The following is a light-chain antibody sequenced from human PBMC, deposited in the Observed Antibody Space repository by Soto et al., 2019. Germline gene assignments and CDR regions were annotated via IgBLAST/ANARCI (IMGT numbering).Light chain of an antibody. Sequence: EIVLTQSPGTLSLSPGERATLSCRASQSVSSSFLAWYQQKPGQAPRLLIYGASSRATGIPDRFSGSGSGTDFTLTSSRLEPEDFEVYYCQQYDSSPWTFGQGTKVEIK. CDR1: QSVSSSF. V-gene: IGKV3-20*01. J-gene: IGKJ1*01. CDR3: QQYDSSPWT. CDR2: GAS.